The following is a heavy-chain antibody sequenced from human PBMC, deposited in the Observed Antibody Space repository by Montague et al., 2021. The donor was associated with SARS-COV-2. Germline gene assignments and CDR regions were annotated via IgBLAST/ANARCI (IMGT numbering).Heavy chain of an antibody. J-gene: IGHJ4*02. CDR3: ARSRENYNILTGYPYYFDY. D-gene: IGHD3-9*01. Sequence: SETLSLTCTVSGGSISRYYWNWIRQPPGKGLEWIAYIYYSGSTNYNPSLKSRVTISVDTSKNQFSLKLSSLTAADTAVYYCARSRENYNILTGYPYYFDYWGQGTLVTVSS. CDR2: IYYSGST. CDR1: GGSISRYY. V-gene: IGHV4-59*01.